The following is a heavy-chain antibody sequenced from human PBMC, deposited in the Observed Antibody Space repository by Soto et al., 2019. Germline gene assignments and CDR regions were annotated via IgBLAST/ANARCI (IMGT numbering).Heavy chain of an antibody. J-gene: IGHJ5*02. V-gene: IGHV3-23*01. D-gene: IGHD5-18*01. Sequence: EVQLLESGGGLVQPGGSLRLSCAASGFTFSSYAMNWVRQAPGKGLEWVSGLSGSGSSTYYAAPVKGRFTISRDNSKNILYLQMNSLRAEDTAVYYCAKAYSNGWYDHWGQGTLVTVSS. CDR3: AKAYSNGWYDH. CDR2: LSGSGSST. CDR1: GFTFSSYA.